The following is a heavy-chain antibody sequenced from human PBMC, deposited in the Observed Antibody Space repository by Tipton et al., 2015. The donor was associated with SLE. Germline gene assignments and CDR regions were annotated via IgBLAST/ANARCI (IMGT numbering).Heavy chain of an antibody. J-gene: IGHJ3*02. CDR3: AKGVGATGSAFDT. CDR2: ISGSGGRT. D-gene: IGHD1-26*01. Sequence: SLRLSCTASGLTFTTYAMAWVRQAPGKGLEWASAISGSGGRTYYADSGKGRFTISRDNSKKKLYLQMNSLRAEDTAVYYCAKGVGATGSAFDTWGQGTMVAVSS. CDR1: GLTFTTYA. V-gene: IGHV3-23*01.